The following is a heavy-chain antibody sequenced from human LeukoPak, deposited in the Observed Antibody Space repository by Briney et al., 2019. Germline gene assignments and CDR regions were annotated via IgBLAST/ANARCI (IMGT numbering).Heavy chain of an antibody. CDR2: ISAYNGNT. V-gene: IGHV1-18*01. Sequence: ASVKVSCKASGYTFTSYGISWVRQAPGQGLEWMGWISAYNGNTNYAQKLQGRVTMTTDTSTSTAYMELRSLRSDDTAVYYCARDSTYYDFWSGHNWFDPWGQGTLVTDSS. CDR1: GYTFTSYG. CDR3: ARDSTYYDFWSGHNWFDP. D-gene: IGHD3-3*01. J-gene: IGHJ5*02.